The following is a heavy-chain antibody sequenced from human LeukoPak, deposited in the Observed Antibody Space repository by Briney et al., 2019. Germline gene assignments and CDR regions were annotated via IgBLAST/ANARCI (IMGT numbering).Heavy chain of an antibody. CDR1: GYTFTSYD. D-gene: IGHD5-18*01. CDR3: ASVYRTAMAKYYFDY. J-gene: IGHJ4*02. V-gene: IGHV1-8*01. Sequence: ASVKVSCKASGYTFTSYDINWVRQATGQGLEWMGWMNPNSGNTGYAQKFQGRVTMTRNTSISTAYMELSSLRSEDTAVYYCASVYRTAMAKYYFDYWGQGTLVTVSS. CDR2: MNPNSGNT.